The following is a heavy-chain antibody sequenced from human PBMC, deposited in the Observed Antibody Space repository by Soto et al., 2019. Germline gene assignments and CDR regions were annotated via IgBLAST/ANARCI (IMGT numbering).Heavy chain of an antibody. CDR3: AILYSSGWYY. Sequence: QVQLQESGPGLVKPSETLSLTCAVTGDSFSNNNWWSWVRQAPGMGLEWIGEIYHSGITYYNPSLESRVTISVDKSKNQFSLKLTSVTAADTAVYYCAILYSSGWYYWGQGTLVTVSS. CDR1: GDSFSNNNW. D-gene: IGHD6-19*01. J-gene: IGHJ4*02. V-gene: IGHV4-4*02. CDR2: IYHSGIT.